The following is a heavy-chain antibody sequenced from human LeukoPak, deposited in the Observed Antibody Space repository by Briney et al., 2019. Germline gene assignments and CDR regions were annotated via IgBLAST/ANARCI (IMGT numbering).Heavy chain of an antibody. J-gene: IGHJ6*02. CDR1: GGSISSNNYY. CDR2: MCNSGST. Sequence: SETLSLTCSVSGGSISSNNYYWGWIRQPPGKGLQWIGSMCNSGSTCYNPSLKSRVTISVDTSKNQFSLRLSSVTAADTAVYYCARGRGGDYPYYYYGMDVWGQGTTVTVSS. CDR3: ARGRGGDYPYYYYGMDV. V-gene: IGHV4-39*01. D-gene: IGHD4-17*01.